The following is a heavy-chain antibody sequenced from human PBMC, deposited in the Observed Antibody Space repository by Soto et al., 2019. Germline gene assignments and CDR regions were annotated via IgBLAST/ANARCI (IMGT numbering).Heavy chain of an antibody. CDR1: GFTFSSYA. V-gene: IGHV3-30-3*01. D-gene: IGHD3-22*01. CDR3: ARVPSSEPLITYYDSSGYLNPFDY. Sequence: QVQLVESGGGVVQPGRSLRLSCAASGFTFSSYAMHWVRQAPGKGLEWVAVISYDGSNKYYADSVKGRFTISRDNSKNTLYLQMNSLSAEDTAVYYCARVPSSEPLITYYDSSGYLNPFDYWGQGTLVTVSS. CDR2: ISYDGSNK. J-gene: IGHJ4*02.